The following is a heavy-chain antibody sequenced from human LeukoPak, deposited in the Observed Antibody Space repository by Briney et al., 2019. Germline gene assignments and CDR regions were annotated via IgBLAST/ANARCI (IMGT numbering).Heavy chain of an antibody. CDR2: IYYSGST. Sequence: SETLSLTCTVSGGSISSGDYYWSWIRQPPEKGLEWIGYIYYSGSTYYNPSLKSRVTISVDTSKNQFSLKLSSVTAADTAVYYCARRAFYDYVWESYREDAFDIWGQGTMVTVSS. CDR1: GGSISSGDYY. CDR3: ARRAFYDYVWESYREDAFDI. J-gene: IGHJ3*02. V-gene: IGHV4-30-4*01. D-gene: IGHD3-16*02.